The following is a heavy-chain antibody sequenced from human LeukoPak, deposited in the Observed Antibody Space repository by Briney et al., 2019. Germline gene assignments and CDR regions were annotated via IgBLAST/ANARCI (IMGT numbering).Heavy chain of an antibody. J-gene: IGHJ4*02. V-gene: IGHV3-21*01. D-gene: IGHD6-6*01. Sequence: GGSLRLSCAASGFTFSGYSMNWVRQAPGKGLEWVSSISSSSSYIYYADSVKGRFIISRDNAKNSLYLQMNSLRAEDTAVYYCARVLGQLVDYWGQGTLVTVSS. CDR2: ISSSSSYI. CDR1: GFTFSGYS. CDR3: ARVLGQLVDY.